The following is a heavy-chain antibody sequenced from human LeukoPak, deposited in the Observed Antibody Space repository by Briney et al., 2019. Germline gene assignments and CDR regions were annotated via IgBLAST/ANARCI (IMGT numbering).Heavy chain of an antibody. CDR1: GYTFTSYG. V-gene: IGHV1-18*01. Sequence: ASVKVSCNASGYTFTSYGISWVRQAPGQGPEWMGWLSAYNGNTNYAQKLQGRVTMTTDTSTSTAYMELRSLRSDDTAVYYCARDVSGWDGLYYYGMDVWGQGTTVTVSS. J-gene: IGHJ6*02. CDR3: ARDVSGWDGLYYYGMDV. D-gene: IGHD6-19*01. CDR2: LSAYNGNT.